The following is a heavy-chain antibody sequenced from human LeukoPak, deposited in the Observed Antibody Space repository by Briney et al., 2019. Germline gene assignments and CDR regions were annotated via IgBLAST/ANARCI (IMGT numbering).Heavy chain of an antibody. CDR3: ARGADYGDFYFDY. V-gene: IGHV3-33*01. J-gene: IGHJ4*02. D-gene: IGHD4-17*01. CDR1: GFTFSSYG. CDR2: IWYDGSNK. Sequence: PGVSLRRSCAASGFTFSSYGMHWVRQAPGKGLEWVAVIWYDGSNKYYADSVKGRFTISRDNSKNTLYLQMNSLRAEDTAVYYCARGADYGDFYFDYWGQGTLVTVSS.